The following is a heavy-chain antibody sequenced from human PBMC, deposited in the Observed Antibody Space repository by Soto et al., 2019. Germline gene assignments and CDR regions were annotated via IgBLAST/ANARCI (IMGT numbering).Heavy chain of an antibody. J-gene: IGHJ4*02. CDR3: SAGPLYDYIWGSYRYTTPDY. CDR2: INAGNGNT. D-gene: IGHD3-16*02. CDR1: GYAFTSYA. V-gene: IGHV1-3*01. Sequence: ASVKVSCKASGYAFTSYAMHWVRQAPGQRLEWMGWINAGNGNTKYSQKFQGRVTITRDTSASTAYMELSSLRSEDTAVYYCSAGPLYDYIWGSYRYTTPDYWGQGTLVTVSS.